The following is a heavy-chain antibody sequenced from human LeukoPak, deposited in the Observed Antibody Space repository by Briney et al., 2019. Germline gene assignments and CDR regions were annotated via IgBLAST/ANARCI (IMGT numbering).Heavy chain of an antibody. V-gene: IGHV4-59*01. Sequence: SETLSLTCTVSGGSISSYYWSWIRQPPGKGLEWIGYIYYSGSTNYNPSLKSRVTISVDTSENQFSLKLSSVTAADTAVYYCARVYGDPVYYFDYWGQGTLVTVSS. D-gene: IGHD4-17*01. J-gene: IGHJ4*02. CDR3: ARVYGDPVYYFDY. CDR2: IYYSGST. CDR1: GGSISSYY.